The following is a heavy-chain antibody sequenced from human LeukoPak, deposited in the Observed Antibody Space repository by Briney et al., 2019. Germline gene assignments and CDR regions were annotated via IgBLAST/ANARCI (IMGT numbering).Heavy chain of an antibody. V-gene: IGHV4-34*01. CDR2: INHSGST. CDR1: GGSFSGYY. D-gene: IGHD1-26*01. Sequence: SETLSLTCAVYGGSFSGYYRSWIRQPPGKGLEWIGEINHSGSTNYNPSLKSRVTISVDTSKNQFSLKLSSVTAADTAVYYCARTLGSYFDYWGQGTLVTVSS. J-gene: IGHJ4*02. CDR3: ARTLGSYFDY.